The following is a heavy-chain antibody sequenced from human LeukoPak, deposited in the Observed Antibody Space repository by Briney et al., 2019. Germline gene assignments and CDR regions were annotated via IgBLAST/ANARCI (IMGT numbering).Heavy chain of an antibody. Sequence: SETLSLTCTVSGGSISSGGYYWSWIRQHPGKGLEWIGYIYYSGSTYYNPSLKSRVTISVDTSKNQFSLKLSSVTAADTAVYYCARLGGSYYGLDYWGQGTLVTVSS. CDR2: IYYSGST. CDR1: GGSISSGGYY. V-gene: IGHV4-31*03. J-gene: IGHJ4*02. D-gene: IGHD1-26*01. CDR3: ARLGGSYYGLDY.